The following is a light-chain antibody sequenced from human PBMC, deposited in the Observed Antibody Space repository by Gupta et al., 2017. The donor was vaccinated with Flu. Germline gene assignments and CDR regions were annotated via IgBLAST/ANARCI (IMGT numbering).Light chain of an antibody. CDR2: HAS. CDR3: LQRPSWPWT. CDR1: QSVQYY. Sequence: EIVLTQSPAILSSSPGERATLSGRDSQSVQYYLDWYQHNPGQAPRLLIYHASNRPTGIPTRFSGSGSGTDFTLSISSLEPEDFAVYYCLQRPSWPWTFGQGTKVEVK. V-gene: IGKV3-11*01. J-gene: IGKJ1*01.